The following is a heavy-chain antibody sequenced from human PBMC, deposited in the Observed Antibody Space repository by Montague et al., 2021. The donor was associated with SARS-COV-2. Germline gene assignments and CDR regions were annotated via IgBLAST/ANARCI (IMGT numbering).Heavy chain of an antibody. CDR1: GDSVSSNIAA. D-gene: IGHD1-14*01. J-gene: IGHJ4*02. CDR2: TYYRSKWCN. Sequence: CAISGDSVSSNIAAWNWIRQSPSRGLEWLGRTYYRSKWCNDYAVSVRSRITISPDTSKNQFSLQLNSVTPEDTAVYYCTQGRGPGRTTWHYLDYWGQGTLVTVSS. V-gene: IGHV6-1*01. CDR3: TQGRGPGRTTWHYLDY.